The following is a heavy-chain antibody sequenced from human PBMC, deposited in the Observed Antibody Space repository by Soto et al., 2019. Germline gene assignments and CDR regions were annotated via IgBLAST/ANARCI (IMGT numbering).Heavy chain of an antibody. CDR3: AKDTYDYSFDY. V-gene: IGHV3-30*18. J-gene: IGHJ4*02. D-gene: IGHD4-4*01. CDR2: ISYDGGNK. CDR1: GFTFSSYG. Sequence: GGSMRLSCAASGFTFSSYGMHWVRQAPGKGLEWVAVISYDGGNKYYAGSVKGRFTISRDNSKNTLYLQMNSLRAEDTAVYYCAKDTYDYSFDYWGQGTLVTVSS.